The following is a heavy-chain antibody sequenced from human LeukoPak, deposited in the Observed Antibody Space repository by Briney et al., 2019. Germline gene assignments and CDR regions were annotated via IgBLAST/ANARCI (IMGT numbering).Heavy chain of an antibody. Sequence: GRSLRLSCAASGFTFDDYAMHWVRQAPGKGLEWVSGISWSSGGIGYADSVKGRFTISRDNAKNSLYLQMNSLRAEDMALYYCAATFGVVSNWFDPWGQGTLVTVSS. CDR2: ISWSSGGI. CDR3: AATFGVVSNWFDP. D-gene: IGHD3-3*01. V-gene: IGHV3-9*03. CDR1: GFTFDDYA. J-gene: IGHJ5*02.